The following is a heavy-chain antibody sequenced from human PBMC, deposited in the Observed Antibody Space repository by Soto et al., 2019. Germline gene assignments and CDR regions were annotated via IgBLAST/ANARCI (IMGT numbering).Heavy chain of an antibody. Sequence: GASVKVSCKASGYIFTGYHIHWVRQAPGRGLEWMGWINPNSGDTEYAQNFQGRVTMTRDTSFNLVYMEMSGLMSDGTAVYYCARDARGTRGFDEMDIWGQGTTVTVSS. J-gene: IGHJ6*02. CDR1: GYIFTGYH. CDR3: ARDARGTRGFDEMDI. CDR2: INPNSGDT. V-gene: IGHV1-2*02. D-gene: IGHD3-9*01.